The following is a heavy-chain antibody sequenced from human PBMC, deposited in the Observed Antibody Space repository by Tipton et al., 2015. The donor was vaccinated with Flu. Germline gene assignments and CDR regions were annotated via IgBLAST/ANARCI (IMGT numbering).Heavy chain of an antibody. D-gene: IGHD3-9*01. J-gene: IGHJ6*02. Sequence: TLSLTCTVSGGSVSSGSYYRSWIRQPAGKGLEWIGRIYTSGSTNYNPSLKSRVTVSWDTSKSQLSLRLTSVTAKDTAVYYCARYFEWQLDSLDVWGQGTTVTVSS. CDR1: GGSVSSGSYY. V-gene: IGHV4-61*02. CDR3: ARYFEWQLDSLDV. CDR2: IYTSGST.